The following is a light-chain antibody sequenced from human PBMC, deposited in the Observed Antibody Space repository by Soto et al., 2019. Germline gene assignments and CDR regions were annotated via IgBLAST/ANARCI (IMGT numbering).Light chain of an antibody. Sequence: DIQMTQSPSSLSASVGDTVTITCRASQGISNYLAWYQQKPGQVPNLLIYAASTLQSGVPSRFSGSGSGTAFTLTISSLRPEDVATYYCQKYNNAPRTVGQGTKVEI. CDR1: QGISNY. CDR3: QKYNNAPRT. J-gene: IGKJ1*01. CDR2: AAS. V-gene: IGKV1-27*01.